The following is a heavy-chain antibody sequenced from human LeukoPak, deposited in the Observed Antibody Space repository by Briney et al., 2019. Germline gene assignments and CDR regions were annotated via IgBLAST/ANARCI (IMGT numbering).Heavy chain of an antibody. CDR3: ARSIYSGISNFDY. CDR1: GASISSYY. CDR2: IYYSGST. V-gene: IGHV4-59*01. Sequence: SETLSLTCNVSGASISSYYWSWIRQPPGKGLEWIGHIYYSGSTNYNPSLQSRVTISIDTSKNQFSLTLSSVTAADTAVYYCARSIYSGISNFDYWGQGTLVTVSS. D-gene: IGHD1-26*01. J-gene: IGHJ4*02.